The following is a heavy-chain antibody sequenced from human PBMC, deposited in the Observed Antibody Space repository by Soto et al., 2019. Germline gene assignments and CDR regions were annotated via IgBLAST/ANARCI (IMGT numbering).Heavy chain of an antibody. J-gene: IGHJ6*02. CDR3: ARDGSGTLNYYYYGMDV. D-gene: IGHD3-10*01. CDR1: GFTFSSYS. CDR2: ISSSSSYI. V-gene: IGHV3-21*01. Sequence: GGGLRLSCAASGFTFSSYSMNWVRQAPGKGLEWVSSISSSSSYIYYADSVKGRFTISRDNAKNSLYLQMNSLRAEDTAVYYCARDGSGTLNYYYYGMDVWGQGTTVTVSS.